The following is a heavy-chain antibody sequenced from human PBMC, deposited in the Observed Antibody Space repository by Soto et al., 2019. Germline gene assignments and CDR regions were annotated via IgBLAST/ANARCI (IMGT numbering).Heavy chain of an antibody. J-gene: IGHJ4*02. CDR3: AKDRVGGTFYTPLAF. V-gene: IGHV3-30*18. Sequence: ESGGGVVQPGGSLRLSCQASGFNFDNYGMHWVRQAPGKGLEWVAVITYDGSFQYYADSVKGRFTISRDNSKNTLSLHLNTLKPEDTAVYHCAKDRVGGTFYTPLAFWGQVTLVTVSS. CDR1: GFNFDNYG. CDR2: ITYDGSFQ. D-gene: IGHD1-7*01.